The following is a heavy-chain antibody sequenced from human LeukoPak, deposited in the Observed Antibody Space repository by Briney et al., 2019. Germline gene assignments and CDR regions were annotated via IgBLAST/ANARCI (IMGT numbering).Heavy chain of an antibody. CDR3: ARDIPGVNVY. CDR2: INGDGIIT. D-gene: IGHD3-10*01. CDR1: EFTFSIYW. Sequence: GGSLRLSCAAFEFTFSIYWMHWVRQAPGKGLVWVSRINGDGIITNYADSVKGRFTISRDNVKNTLYLQMNSLRAEDTAVYYCARDIPGVNVYWGQGTLVTVSS. V-gene: IGHV3-74*01. J-gene: IGHJ4*02.